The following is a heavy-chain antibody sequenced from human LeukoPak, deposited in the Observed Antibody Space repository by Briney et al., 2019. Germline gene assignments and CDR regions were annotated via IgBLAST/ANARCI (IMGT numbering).Heavy chain of an antibody. J-gene: IGHJ6*03. CDR1: GFTFSSYS. CDR3: AREHYDFHRGHMDV. D-gene: IGHD3-3*01. V-gene: IGHV3-21*01. Sequence: GGSLRLSCAASGFTFSSYSMNWVRQAPGKGLEWVSSISSSSSYIYYADSVKGRFTISRDNAKNSLYLQMNSLRAEDTAVYYCAREHYDFHRGHMDVWGKGTTVTISS. CDR2: ISSSSSYI.